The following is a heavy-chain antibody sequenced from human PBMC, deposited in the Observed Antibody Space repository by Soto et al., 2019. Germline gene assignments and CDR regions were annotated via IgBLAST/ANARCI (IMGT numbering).Heavy chain of an antibody. CDR2: IYYSGST. D-gene: IGHD1-7*01. CDR1: GGSISSGGYY. Sequence: QVQLQESGPGLVKPSQTLSLTCTVSGGSISSGGYYWSWIRQHPGKGLEWIGYIYYSGSTYYNPSLKSRVTISVDTSKNQFSLKLSSVTAADTAVYYCAREPTGTTWYAFDIWGQGTMVTVSP. V-gene: IGHV4-31*03. CDR3: AREPTGTTWYAFDI. J-gene: IGHJ3*02.